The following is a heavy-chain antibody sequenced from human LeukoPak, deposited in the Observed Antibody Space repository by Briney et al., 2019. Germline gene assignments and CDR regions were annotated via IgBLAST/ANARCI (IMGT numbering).Heavy chain of an antibody. CDR2: IYYTGST. CDR3: ARWGSIAVARFDY. J-gene: IGHJ4*02. Sequence: SETLSLTCTVSGASISSSRYYWAWIRQPPGKGLEWFGYIYYTGSTNYNPSLTSRVNISVDTSKNQFSLNLTSVTAADTAVYYCARWGSIAVARFDYWGQGTLVTVSS. CDR1: GASISSSRYY. V-gene: IGHV4-61*05. D-gene: IGHD6-6*01.